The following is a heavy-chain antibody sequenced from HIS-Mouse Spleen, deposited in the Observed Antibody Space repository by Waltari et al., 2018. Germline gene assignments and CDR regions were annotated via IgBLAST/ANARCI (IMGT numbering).Heavy chain of an antibody. D-gene: IGHD6-19*01. CDR2: ISYYGSNK. V-gene: IGHV3-30*18. Sequence: QVQLVESGGGVVQPGRSLRLSCAASGFTFSSYGMHWVRQAPGKGLEWVAVISYYGSNKYYADSVKGRFTISRDNSKTTLYLQMNSLRAEDTAVYYCAKASSGWLDYWGQGTLVTVSS. CDR3: AKASSGWLDY. J-gene: IGHJ4*02. CDR1: GFTFSSYG.